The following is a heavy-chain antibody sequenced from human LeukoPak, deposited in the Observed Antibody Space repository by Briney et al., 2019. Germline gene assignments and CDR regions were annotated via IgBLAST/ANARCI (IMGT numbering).Heavy chain of an antibody. CDR2: INEDGSTT. CDR1: GFTFSSNW. J-gene: IGHJ4*02. CDR3: VRDLGGRSGH. D-gene: IGHD1-26*01. V-gene: IGHV3-74*01. Sequence: GSLRLSCAASGFTFSSNWMHWVRQAPGKGLVWVSRINEDGSTTNYADSVKGRSTISRDNAKNTLYLQMNSLRAEDTAVYYCVRDLGGRSGHWGQGTLVTVSS.